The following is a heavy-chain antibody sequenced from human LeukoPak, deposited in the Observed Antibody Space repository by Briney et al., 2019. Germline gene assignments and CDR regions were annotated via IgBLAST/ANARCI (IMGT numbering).Heavy chain of an antibody. CDR2: TTVNNDNT. J-gene: IGHJ3*02. V-gene: IGHV1-18*01. D-gene: IGHD4-17*01. CDR3: AGDLHYGYGDFVPDAFDI. Sequence: ASVKVSCRASGYTFTNYGISWVRQAPGQGLEWMGWTTVNNDNTKYAQKVQGRVILATDTSTSTAYMELRSLRSDDTAVYYCAGDLHYGYGDFVPDAFDIWGQGTMVTISS. CDR1: GYTFTNYG.